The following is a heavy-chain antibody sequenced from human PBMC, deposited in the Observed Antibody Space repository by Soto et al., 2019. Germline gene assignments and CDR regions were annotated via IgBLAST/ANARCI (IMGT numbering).Heavy chain of an antibody. Sequence: SHPLSPTFAISGDSVSSNSAAWNWIRQSPSRGLEWLGRTYYRSKWYKDYDLSVKSRITINLDTSKNQISLQLSSVTPEDTAVYYCARGAVADYSRVFDYWGQGTLVTSPQ. J-gene: IGHJ4*02. V-gene: IGHV6-1*01. CDR3: ARGAVADYSRVFDY. CDR1: GDSVSSNSAA. CDR2: TYYRSKWYK. D-gene: IGHD6-19*01.